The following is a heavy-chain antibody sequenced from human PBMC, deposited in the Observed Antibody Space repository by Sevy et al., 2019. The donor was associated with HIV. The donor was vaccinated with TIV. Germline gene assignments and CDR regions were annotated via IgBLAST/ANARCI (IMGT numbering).Heavy chain of an antibody. CDR1: GFSFRNFG. Sequence: GGSLRLSCEASGFSFRNFGMHWVRQAPGKGLEWLALISFDGDTKYYGDSVKGRFTISRDNSKNTLYLQMNSLRVEDTAVYYCAKRGGHDTSGYVSYYYYGMDVWGQGTTVTVSS. CDR2: ISFDGDTK. CDR3: AKRGGHDTSGYVSYYYYGMDV. V-gene: IGHV3-30*18. J-gene: IGHJ6*02. D-gene: IGHD3-22*01.